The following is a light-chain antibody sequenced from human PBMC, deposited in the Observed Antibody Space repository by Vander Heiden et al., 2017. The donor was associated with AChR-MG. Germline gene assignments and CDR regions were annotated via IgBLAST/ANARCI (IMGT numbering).Light chain of an antibody. CDR3: SSYSSSSTRV. V-gene: IGLV2-14*03. CDR1: SSDVGGNNY. CDR2: DVN. Sequence: QVALTPPASVSGSPGQPTTISCTGTSSDVGGNNYVAWYQQHPDKAPKLMLYDVNSRPPGVSDRFSGSKSGNTASLTISGLQAEDEADYYCSSYSSSSTRVFGGGTKLTVL. J-gene: IGLJ3*02.